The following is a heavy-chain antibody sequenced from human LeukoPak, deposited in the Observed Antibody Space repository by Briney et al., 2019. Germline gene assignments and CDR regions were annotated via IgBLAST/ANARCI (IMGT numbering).Heavy chain of an antibody. V-gene: IGHV1-69*04. J-gene: IGHJ5*02. D-gene: IGHD3-9*01. Sequence: SVKVSCKASGGTFSSYAISWVRQAPGQGLEWMGRIIPILGIANYAQKFQGRVTITADKSTSTACMELSSLRSEDTAVYYCARRLTPYYDILTGYRGFDPWGQGTLVTVSS. CDR1: GGTFSSYA. CDR2: IIPILGIA. CDR3: ARRLTPYYDILTGYRGFDP.